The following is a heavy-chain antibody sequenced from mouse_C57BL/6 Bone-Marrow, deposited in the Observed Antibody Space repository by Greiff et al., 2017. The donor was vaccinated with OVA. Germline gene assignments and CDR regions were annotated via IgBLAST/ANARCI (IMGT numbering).Heavy chain of an antibody. CDR1: GFNIKDDY. Sequence: VQLQQSGAELVRPGASVKLSCTASGFNIKDDYMHWVKQRPEQGLEWIGWIDPENGDTEYASKFQGKATITADTSSNTAYLQLSSLTSEDTAVYYCTTSGYCFDYWGQGTTLTVSS. D-gene: IGHD4-1*01. CDR3: TTSGYCFDY. V-gene: IGHV14-4*01. CDR2: IDPENGDT. J-gene: IGHJ2*01.